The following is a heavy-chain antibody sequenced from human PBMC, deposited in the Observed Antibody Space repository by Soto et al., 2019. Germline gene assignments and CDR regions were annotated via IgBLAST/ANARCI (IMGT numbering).Heavy chain of an antibody. V-gene: IGHV3-48*02. CDR2: ISSSSSTI. Sequence: GGSLRLSCAASGFTFSSYSMNWVRQAPGKGLEWVSYISSSSSTIYYADSVKGRFTISRDNAKNSLYLQMNSLRDEDTAVYYCTRASLPWFGEVKEYYYMDVWGKGTTVTVSS. J-gene: IGHJ6*03. CDR1: GFTFSSYS. D-gene: IGHD3-10*01. CDR3: TRASLPWFGEVKEYYYMDV.